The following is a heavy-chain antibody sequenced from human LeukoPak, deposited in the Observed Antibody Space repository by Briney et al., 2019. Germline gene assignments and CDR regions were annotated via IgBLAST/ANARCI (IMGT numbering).Heavy chain of an antibody. CDR1: GGPITSSAYY. D-gene: IGHD5-24*01. CDR2: IYNNGDT. J-gene: IGHJ3*01. Sequence: PSETLSLTCTVSGGPITSSAYYWVWVRQSPGRGLEWLGSIYNNGDTYYNPSHESRVTIAIETSKHQFSLKMTSVTAADTAAYYCTSRGFRLPLDAFDVWGQGTRVAVSS. V-gene: IGHV4-39*01. CDR3: TSRGFRLPLDAFDV.